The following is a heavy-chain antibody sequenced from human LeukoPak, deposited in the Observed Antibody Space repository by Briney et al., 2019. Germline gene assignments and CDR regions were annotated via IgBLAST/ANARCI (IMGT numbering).Heavy chain of an antibody. D-gene: IGHD3-22*01. Sequence: SQTLSLTCTVSGGSISSGDYYWSWIRQPPGKGLEWIGYIYYSGSTYYNPSLNSLFTLSVDTSKNQFSLKLSSVTAADTAVYYCARGGNGSSGYYYARYWGQGTLVTVSS. CDR2: IYYSGST. J-gene: IGHJ4*02. CDR1: GGSISSGDYY. CDR3: ARGGNGSSGYYYARY. V-gene: IGHV4-30-4*01.